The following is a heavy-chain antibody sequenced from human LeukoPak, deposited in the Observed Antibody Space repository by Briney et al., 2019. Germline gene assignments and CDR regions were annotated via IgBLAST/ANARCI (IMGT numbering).Heavy chain of an antibody. V-gene: IGHV6-1*01. CDR2: TKYRSRWYT. CDR3: ARTYNFAFDS. D-gene: IGHD1-1*01. J-gene: IGHJ4*02. CDR1: GDSVSSNSVS. Sequence: SQTLSLTCAISGDSVSSNSVSWHWIRQSPSRGLEWLGRTKYRSRWYTDYAVSVKSRVTITPDTSKNQFSLQMNSVTPEDTAVYFCARTYNFAFDSWGQGTLVTVSS.